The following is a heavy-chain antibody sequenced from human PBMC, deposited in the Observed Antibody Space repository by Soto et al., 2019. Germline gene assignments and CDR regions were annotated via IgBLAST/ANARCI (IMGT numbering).Heavy chain of an antibody. CDR2: MDQDGSQK. V-gene: IGHV3-7*01. J-gene: IGHJ4*02. D-gene: IGHD3-22*01. CDR1: GFVFRSVW. CDR3: ARDVGYYYDSSGYYRFDY. Sequence: LGGSLRLSCAASGFVFRSVWMSWVRQTPGMGLEWVANMDQDGSQKYYLDSVRGRFTISRDNAKNSLYLQMNSLRDEDTAVYYCARDVGYYYDSSGYYRFDYWGQGTLVTVSS.